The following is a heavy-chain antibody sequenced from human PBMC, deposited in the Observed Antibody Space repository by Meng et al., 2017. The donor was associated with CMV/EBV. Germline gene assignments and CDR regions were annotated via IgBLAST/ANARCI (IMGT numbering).Heavy chain of an antibody. D-gene: IGHD3-10*01. CDR3: ASDSFGELLFDY. CDR2: IIPIFGTA. V-gene: IGHV1-69*05. Sequence: VKVSCKASGGTFSSYAISWVRQAPGQGLEWMGGIIPIFGTANYAQKFQGRVTITTDESTSTAYMELSSLRSEDTAVYYCASDSFGELLFDYWGQGTLVTVSS. CDR1: GGTFSSYA. J-gene: IGHJ4*02.